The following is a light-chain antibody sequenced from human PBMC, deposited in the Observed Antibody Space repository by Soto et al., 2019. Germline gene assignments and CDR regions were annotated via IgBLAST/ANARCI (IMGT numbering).Light chain of an antibody. CDR2: GSS. CDR3: QQYAISQRT. J-gene: IGKJ1*01. CDR1: QSVSSSY. V-gene: IGKV3-20*01. Sequence: EIVLTHSPGTLSLYTGERATLSCRDSQSVSSSYLAWYQQKNGQAPRLLIYGSSSRATGIPDRFSGSGSGTDFTLTISRLEPEDFAVYYCQQYAISQRTFGQRTKEEV.